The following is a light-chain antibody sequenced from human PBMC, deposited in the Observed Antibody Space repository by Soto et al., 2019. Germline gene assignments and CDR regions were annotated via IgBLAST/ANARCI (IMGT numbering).Light chain of an antibody. CDR1: QSVSKY. Sequence: EIVLTQSPATLSLSPGERATLSCRASQSVSKYLAWYQQKPGQAPRLLIYDASNRATGIPARFSGSGSGTDFTLTISRLEPEDFAVYYCQQYDSSRLTFGGGTKVDIK. V-gene: IGKV3-11*01. CDR3: QQYDSSRLT. J-gene: IGKJ4*01. CDR2: DAS.